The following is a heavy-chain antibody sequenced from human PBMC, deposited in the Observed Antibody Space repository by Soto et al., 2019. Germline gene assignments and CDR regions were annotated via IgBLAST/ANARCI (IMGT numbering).Heavy chain of an antibody. D-gene: IGHD2-21*02. J-gene: IGHJ4*02. V-gene: IGHV4-59*01. CDR1: GGPISSYY. CDR3: ARGWRLVFDY. CDR2: IYYSGST. Sequence: QVQLQESGPGLVKPSETLSLTCTVSGGPISSYYWSWIRQPPGKGLEWIGYIYYSGSTNYNPSLKSRVTISVDTSKNQFSLKRSSVTAADTAVYDCARGWRLVFDYWGQGTLVTVSS.